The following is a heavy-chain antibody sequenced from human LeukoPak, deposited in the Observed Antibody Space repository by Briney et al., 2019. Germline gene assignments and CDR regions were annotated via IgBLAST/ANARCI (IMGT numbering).Heavy chain of an antibody. V-gene: IGHV3-43*01. Sequence: GGSLRLSWAASGFTFDDYTMHWVRQAPEKGLEWVSLISWDGGSTYYADSVKGRFTISRDNSKNSLYLQMNGLRTEDTALYYCAKEGPGIAVAGLDYWGQGTLVTVSS. J-gene: IGHJ4*02. CDR3: AKEGPGIAVAGLDY. D-gene: IGHD6-19*01. CDR1: GFTFDDYT. CDR2: ISWDGGST.